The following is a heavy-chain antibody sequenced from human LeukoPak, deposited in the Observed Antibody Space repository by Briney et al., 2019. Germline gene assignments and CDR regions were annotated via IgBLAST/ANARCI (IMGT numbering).Heavy chain of an antibody. CDR2: ISGSGGST. Sequence: GGTLRLSCAASGFTFSSYGMSWVRQAPGKGLEWVSAISGSGGSTYYADSVKGRFTISRDNSKNTLYLQMNSLRAEDTAVYYCAKDCVPWLPGDYWDQGTLVTVSS. D-gene: IGHD5-12*01. CDR1: GFTFSSYG. V-gene: IGHV3-23*01. J-gene: IGHJ4*02. CDR3: AKDCVPWLPGDY.